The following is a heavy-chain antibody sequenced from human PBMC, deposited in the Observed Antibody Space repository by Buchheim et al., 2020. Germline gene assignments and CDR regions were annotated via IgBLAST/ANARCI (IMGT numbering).Heavy chain of an antibody. CDR1: GGSFSGYY. D-gene: IGHD4-17*01. CDR2: INHSGST. V-gene: IGHV4-34*01. CDR3: ARGPSPPYGDYRPDP. Sequence: QVQLQQWGAGLLKPSETLSLTCAVYGGSFSGYYWSWIRQPPGKGLEWIGEINHSGSTNYNPSLKSRVTISVDTSKNQSSLKLSSVTAADTAVYYCARGPSPPYGDYRPDPWGQGTL. J-gene: IGHJ5*02.